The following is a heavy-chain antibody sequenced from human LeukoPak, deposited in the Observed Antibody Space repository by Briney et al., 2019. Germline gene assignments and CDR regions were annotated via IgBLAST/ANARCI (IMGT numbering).Heavy chain of an antibody. CDR2: ISAYNGNT. J-gene: IGHJ3*02. D-gene: IGHD3-10*01. V-gene: IGHV1-18*01. CDR1: GYTFPSYG. CDR3: ARVWFGEFRAFDI. Sequence: ASVTVSRKPSGYTFPSYGISWVRQAPGQGLEWMGWISAYNGNTNYAQKLQGRVTMTTDTSTSTAYMELRSLRSDDTAVYYCARVWFGEFRAFDIWGQGTMVTVSS.